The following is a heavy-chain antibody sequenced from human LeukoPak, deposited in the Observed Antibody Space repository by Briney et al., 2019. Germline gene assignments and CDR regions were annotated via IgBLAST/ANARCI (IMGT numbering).Heavy chain of an antibody. V-gene: IGHV3-64D*06. D-gene: IGHD3-22*01. CDR2: ISSNGGST. J-gene: IGHJ1*01. CDR3: VKSPYYYDSSGYYNVGYFQH. CDR1: GFTFSSYS. Sequence: GGSLRLSCAASGFTFSSYSMNWVRQAPGKGLEYVSAISSNGGSTYYADSVKGRFTISRDNSKNTLYLQMSSLRAEDTAVYYCVKSPYYYDSSGYYNVGYFQHWGQGTLVTVSS.